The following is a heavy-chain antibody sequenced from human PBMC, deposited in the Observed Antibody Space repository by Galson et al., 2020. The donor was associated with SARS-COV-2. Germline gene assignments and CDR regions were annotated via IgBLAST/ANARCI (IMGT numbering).Heavy chain of an antibody. V-gene: IGHV5-51*01. CDR3: ARLDDPNYYDSSGRTFFDY. CDR2: IYPGDSDP. J-gene: IGHJ4*02. Sequence: KIGESLKISCKGSGYSFTSYWIGCVSQMPGKGLEWMGIIYPGDSDPRYSPSFQGQVTISADKSISTAYLQWSSLKASDTAMYYCARLDDPNYYDSSGRTFFDYWGQGILVTVSS. D-gene: IGHD3-22*01. CDR1: GYSFTSYW.